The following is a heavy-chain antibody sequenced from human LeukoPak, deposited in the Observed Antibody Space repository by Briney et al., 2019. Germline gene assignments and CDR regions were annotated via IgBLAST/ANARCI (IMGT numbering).Heavy chain of an antibody. CDR2: INHSGST. Sequence: SETLSLTCAVYGGSFSGYYWSWIRQPPGKGLEWIGEINHSGSTNYNPSLKSRVTISVDTSKNQFSLKLSSVTAADTAVYYCARHRGDYDFWSGYYEFDYWGQGTLVTVSS. V-gene: IGHV4-34*01. CDR3: ARHRGDYDFWSGYYEFDY. D-gene: IGHD3-3*01. J-gene: IGHJ4*02. CDR1: GGSFSGYY.